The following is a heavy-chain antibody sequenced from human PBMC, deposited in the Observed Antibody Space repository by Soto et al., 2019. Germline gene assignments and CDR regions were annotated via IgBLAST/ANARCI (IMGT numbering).Heavy chain of an antibody. D-gene: IGHD3-3*01. Sequence: GGSLRLSCAASGFKFRSFTMNWVRQAPGKGLEWVSTISSNSAYIYYTDALRGRFTISRDNAKNSLYLQMNSLRAEDTAVYYCARDSEFGVVINYYYYYGMDVWGQGTTVTVSS. J-gene: IGHJ6*02. CDR1: GFKFRSFT. V-gene: IGHV3-21*01. CDR3: ARDSEFGVVINYYYYYGMDV. CDR2: ISSNSAYI.